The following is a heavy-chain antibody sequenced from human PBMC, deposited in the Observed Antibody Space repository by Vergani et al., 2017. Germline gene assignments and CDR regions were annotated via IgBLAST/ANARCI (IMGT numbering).Heavy chain of an antibody. CDR1: GGSIRSGDYY. CDR2: IYYSGST. CDR3: ARVPYYYGSGSYYTPLGWFDP. D-gene: IGHD3-10*01. Sequence: QVQLQESGPGLVKPSQTLSLTCTVSGGSIRSGDYYWSWIRQPPGKGLEWIGYIYYSGSTYYNPSLKSRVTISVDTSKNQFSLKLSSVTAADTAVYYCARVPYYYGSGSYYTPLGWFDPWGQGTLVTVSS. V-gene: IGHV4-30-4*01. J-gene: IGHJ5*02.